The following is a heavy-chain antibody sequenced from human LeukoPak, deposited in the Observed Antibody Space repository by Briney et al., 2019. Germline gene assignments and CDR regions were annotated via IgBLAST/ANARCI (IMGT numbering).Heavy chain of an antibody. CDR1: GGSISSGGYY. CDR3: AREYTAMVFDY. J-gene: IGHJ4*02. D-gene: IGHD5-18*01. CDR2: IYYSGST. Sequence: SQTLSLTCTVSGGSISSGGYYWSWIRQHPGKGLEWIGYIYYSGSTYYNPSLKSRVTISVDTSKNQFSLKLSSVTAADTAVYYRAREYTAMVFDYWGQGTLVTVSS. V-gene: IGHV4-31*03.